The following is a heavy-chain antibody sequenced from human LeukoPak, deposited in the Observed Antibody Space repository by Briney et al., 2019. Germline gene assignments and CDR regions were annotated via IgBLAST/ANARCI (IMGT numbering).Heavy chain of an antibody. J-gene: IGHJ4*02. CDR1: GYTLTELS. V-gene: IGHV1-24*01. CDR3: ATTFTVTTPFDY. D-gene: IGHD4-11*01. CDR2: SDPEDGET. Sequence: ASVKVSCKVSGYTLTELSMHWVRQAPGKGLEWMGGSDPEDGETIYAQKFQGRVTMTEDTSTDTAYMELSSLRSEDTAVYYCATTFTVTTPFDYWGQGTLVTVSS.